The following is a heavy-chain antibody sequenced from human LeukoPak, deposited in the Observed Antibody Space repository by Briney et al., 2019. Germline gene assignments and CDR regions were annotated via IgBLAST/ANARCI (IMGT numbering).Heavy chain of an antibody. CDR1: GFTFNNYA. D-gene: IGHD6-13*01. J-gene: IGHJ4*02. CDR2: ISDSGGST. Sequence: GGSLRLSCAASGFTFNNYAMNWVRQAPGKGLEWVSTISDSGGSTYYADSVKGRFRIARDNSKNTLYLQMNSLRAEDTAVYFCARDMGRAWYGPPDYWGQGTLVTVSS. V-gene: IGHV3-23*01. CDR3: ARDMGRAWYGPPDY.